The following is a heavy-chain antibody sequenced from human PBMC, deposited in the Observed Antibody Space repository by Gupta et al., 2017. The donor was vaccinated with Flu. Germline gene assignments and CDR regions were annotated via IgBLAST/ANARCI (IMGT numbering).Heavy chain of an antibody. CDR3: ATKGSYYGSGSFLY. CDR1: GYSISSGYY. V-gene: IGHV4-38-2*01. CDR2: IYSSGST. J-gene: IGHJ4*02. Sequence: VHLQESGPGLVKPSETLSLTCAVSGYSISSGYYWGWIRQPPGKGLEWIGNIYSSGSTYYNPSLTSRFTISIDTPRNQFSLKLSSVTAADTAVYYCATKGSYYGSGSFLYWGQGTLVIVSS. D-gene: IGHD3-10*01.